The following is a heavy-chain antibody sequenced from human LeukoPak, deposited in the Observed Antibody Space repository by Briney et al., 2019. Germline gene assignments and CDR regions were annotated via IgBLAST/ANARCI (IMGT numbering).Heavy chain of an antibody. Sequence: ASVKVSCKASGGTFSSYAISWVRQAPGQGLEWMGRIITIFGTANYAQKFQGRVTITTDESTSTAYMELSSLRSEDTAVYYCAREGGGSYLTRDFDYWGQGTLVTVSS. V-gene: IGHV1-69*05. CDR2: IITIFGTA. CDR3: AREGGGSYLTRDFDY. D-gene: IGHD3-16*01. J-gene: IGHJ4*02. CDR1: GGTFSSYA.